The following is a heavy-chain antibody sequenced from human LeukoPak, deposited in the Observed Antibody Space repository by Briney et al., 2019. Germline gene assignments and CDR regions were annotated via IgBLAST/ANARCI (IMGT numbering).Heavy chain of an antibody. V-gene: IGHV3-23*01. D-gene: IGHD6-13*01. CDR3: TKVRSGSSSWALRVFDY. Sequence: TGGSLRLSCAVSGFTFSSEAMGWVRQLPGGGLEWVSTISPAGGTTYYAESMKGRFTISRDNSKSTLYLQMNSLRVEDTAVYYCTKVRSGSSSWALRVFDYWGQGALATVSS. CDR1: GFTFSSEA. CDR2: ISPAGGTT. J-gene: IGHJ4*02.